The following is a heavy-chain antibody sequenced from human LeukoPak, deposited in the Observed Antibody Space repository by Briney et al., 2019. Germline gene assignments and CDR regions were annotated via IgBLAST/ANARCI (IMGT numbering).Heavy chain of an antibody. D-gene: IGHD4-11*01. CDR3: ARAPQDYSITSFVDY. CDR1: GFTFSSYA. CDR2: ISSNGGST. V-gene: IGHV3-64*01. Sequence: GGSLRLSCAASGFTFSSYAMHWVRQAPGKGLEYVSAISSNGGSTYYANSVKGRFTISRDNSKNTLYLQMGSLRAEDMAVYYCARAPQDYSITSFVDYWGQGTLVAVSS. J-gene: IGHJ4*02.